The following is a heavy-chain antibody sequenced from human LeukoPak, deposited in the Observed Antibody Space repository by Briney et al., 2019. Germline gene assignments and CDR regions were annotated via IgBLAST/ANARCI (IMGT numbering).Heavy chain of an antibody. CDR3: ARDYYNTSGYYRGGY. CDR2: ISSSGSTI. V-gene: IGHV3-11*04. J-gene: IGHJ4*02. Sequence: GGSLRLSCAASGFTFSDYYMSWIRQAPGKGLEWVSYISSSGSTIYYADSVKGRFTISRDNAKDSLYLQMNSLRAEDTAVYYCARDYYNTSGYYRGGYWGQGTLVTVSS. CDR1: GFTFSDYY. D-gene: IGHD3-22*01.